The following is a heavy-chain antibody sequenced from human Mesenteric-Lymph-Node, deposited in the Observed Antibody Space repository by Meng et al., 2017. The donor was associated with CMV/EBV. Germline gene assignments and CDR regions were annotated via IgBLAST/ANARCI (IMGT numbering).Heavy chain of an antibody. Sequence: SETLSLTCAVSGGSISSSSYYWGWIRQPPGKGLEWIGSIYYSGSTYYNPSLKRRVTISVDTSKNQFPLKLSSVTAVDTAVYYCAKVEGVYCTNVVCSMATGDDAFDIWGQGTMVTVSS. V-gene: IGHV4-39*06. D-gene: IGHD2-8*01. J-gene: IGHJ3*02. CDR3: AKVEGVYCTNVVCSMATGDDAFDI. CDR2: IYYSGST. CDR1: GGSISSSSYY.